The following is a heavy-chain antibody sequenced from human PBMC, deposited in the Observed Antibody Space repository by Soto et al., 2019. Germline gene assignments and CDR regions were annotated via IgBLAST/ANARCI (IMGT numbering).Heavy chain of an antibody. J-gene: IGHJ5*02. CDR1: GYIFTSYW. V-gene: IGHV5-51*01. D-gene: IGHD6-19*01. Sequence: PVESLKISCKGSGYIFTSYWISCFLQMPGEGLECMGIIYPGDSDTRYSPSFEGQVTISADKSINTAYLQWSSLKASDSAMYYCARPFDTSGWYDHWGQGTLVTVSS. CDR3: ARPFDTSGWYDH. CDR2: IYPGDSDT.